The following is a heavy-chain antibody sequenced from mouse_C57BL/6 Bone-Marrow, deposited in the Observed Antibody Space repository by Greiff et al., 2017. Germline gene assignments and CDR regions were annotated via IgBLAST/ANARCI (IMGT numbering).Heavy chain of an antibody. CDR3: ARLPFYPFAY. Sequence: QVQLQQPGAELVKPGASVKLSCKASGYTFTSYWMQWVKQRPGQGLEWIGEIDPSDSYTTYNQKFKGKATLTLDTSSSTAYMQLSSLTSEDSAVYYCARLPFYPFAYWGQGTLVTVSA. V-gene: IGHV1-50*01. J-gene: IGHJ3*01. CDR1: GYTFTSYW. CDR2: IDPSDSYT. D-gene: IGHD2-1*01.